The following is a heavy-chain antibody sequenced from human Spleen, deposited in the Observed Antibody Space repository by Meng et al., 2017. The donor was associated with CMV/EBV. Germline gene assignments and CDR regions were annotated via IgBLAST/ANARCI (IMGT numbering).Heavy chain of an antibody. V-gene: IGHV3-30*19. CDR2: ISYDGTNK. CDR1: GFTFSSYG. J-gene: IGHJ4*02. Sequence: ASGFTFSSYGIHWVRQAPGKGLEWVALISYDGTNKYYADSVKGRFIISRDNSKNTLYLQMNSLRPEDMAVYYCARVDNGYDLPFDYWGQGTLVTVSS. CDR3: ARVDNGYDLPFDY. D-gene: IGHD5-12*01.